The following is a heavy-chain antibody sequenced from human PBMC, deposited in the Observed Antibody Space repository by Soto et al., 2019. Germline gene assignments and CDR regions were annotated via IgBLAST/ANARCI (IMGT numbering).Heavy chain of an antibody. CDR1: GFIFSSYW. D-gene: IGHD2-2*02. CDR2: INSDGSST. CDR3: ARELPTAIRGGYYYSYGMDV. Sequence: GSLRLSCAASGFIFSSYWMHWVRQAPGKGLVWVSRINSDGSSTSYADSVKSRFTISRDNAKNTLYLQMNSLRAEDTAVYYCARELPTAIRGGYYYSYGMDVWGQGTTVTVSS. J-gene: IGHJ6*02. V-gene: IGHV3-74*01.